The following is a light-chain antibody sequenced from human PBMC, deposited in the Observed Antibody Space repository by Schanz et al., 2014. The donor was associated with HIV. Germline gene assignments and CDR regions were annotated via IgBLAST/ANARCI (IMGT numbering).Light chain of an antibody. CDR3: SSYTSTNTLVV. CDR1: SSNVGGYDY. Sequence: QSALTQPASVSGSPGQSITISCTGTSSNVGGYDYASWYQQHPGKAPKLIIYDVSNRPSGISYRFSGSKSGNTASLTISGLQAEDEGDYYCSSYTSTNTLVVFGGGTQLTVL. J-gene: IGLJ2*01. V-gene: IGLV2-14*03. CDR2: DVS.